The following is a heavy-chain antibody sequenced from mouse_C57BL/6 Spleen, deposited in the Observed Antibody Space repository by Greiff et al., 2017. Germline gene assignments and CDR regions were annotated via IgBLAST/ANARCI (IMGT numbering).Heavy chain of an antibody. J-gene: IGHJ2*01. CDR2: FYPGSGSI. V-gene: IGHV1-62-2*01. Sequence: QVQLQQSGAELVKPGASVKLSCKASGYTFTEYTIHWVKQRSGQGLEWIGWFYPGSGSIKYNEKFKDKATLTADKSSSTVYMELSRLTSEDSAVYFCARHEALYYYGSKDDFDYWGQGTTLTVSS. D-gene: IGHD1-1*01. CDR3: ARHEALYYYGSKDDFDY. CDR1: GYTFTEYT.